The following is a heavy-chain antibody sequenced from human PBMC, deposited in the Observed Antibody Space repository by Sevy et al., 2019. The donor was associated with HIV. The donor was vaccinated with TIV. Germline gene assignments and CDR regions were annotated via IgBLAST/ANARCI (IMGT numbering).Heavy chain of an antibody. CDR1: GFTFSDFY. D-gene: IGHD1-26*01. V-gene: IGHV3-11*01. CDR3: VRGGSRIHDFDY. CDR2: ISDSGHIK. Sequence: GGSLRLSCAASGFTFSDFYMSWIRQAPGKGLEWVSYISDSGHIKHYEDSVKGRFLISRDNAHNTVHLQMNSLTAEDTADYYCVRGGSRIHDFDYWGRGTLVTVSS. J-gene: IGHJ4*02.